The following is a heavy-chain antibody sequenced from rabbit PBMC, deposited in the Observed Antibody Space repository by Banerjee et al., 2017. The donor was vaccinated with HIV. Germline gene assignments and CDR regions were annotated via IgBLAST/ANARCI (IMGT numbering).Heavy chain of an antibody. J-gene: IGHJ4*01. V-gene: IGHV1S45*01. CDR3: ARGAGNSNFWGYYFNL. CDR1: GFDFSNYYM. D-gene: IGHD8-1*01. CDR2: IYAGSSGST. Sequence: QEQLKETGGGLVQPGGSLTLSCKASGFDFSNYYMSWVRQAPGKGLEWIACIYAGSSGSTYYASWAKGRFTISKTSSTTVTLQMTSLTAADTATYFCARGAGNSNFWGYYFNLWGPGTLVTVS.